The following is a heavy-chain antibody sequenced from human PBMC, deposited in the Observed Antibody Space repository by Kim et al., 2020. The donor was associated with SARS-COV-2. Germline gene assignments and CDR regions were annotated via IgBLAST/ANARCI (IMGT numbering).Heavy chain of an antibody. CDR1: GFTFDDYA. CDR3: AKDLGFDWLEHPYGMDV. D-gene: IGHD3-9*01. CDR2: ISWNSGSI. J-gene: IGHJ6*02. Sequence: GGSLRPSCAASGFTFDDYAMHWVRQAPGKGLEWVSGISWNSGSIGYADSVKGRFTISRDNAKNSLYLQMNSLRAEDTALYYCAKDLGFDWLEHPYGMDVWGQGTTVTVSS. V-gene: IGHV3-9*01.